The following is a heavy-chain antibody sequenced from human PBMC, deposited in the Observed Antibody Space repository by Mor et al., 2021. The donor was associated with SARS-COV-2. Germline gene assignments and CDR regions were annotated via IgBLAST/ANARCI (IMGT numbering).Heavy chain of an antibody. J-gene: IGHJ4*02. D-gene: IGHD3-16*01. CDR2: IHSSDNI. V-gene: IGHV3-53*01. CDR3: ARGPTLGSFDY. Sequence: KGLEWVSVIHSSDNIYYAESVKGRFTMSRDNSDNTLHLQMDSLRVDDTAVYFCARGPTLGSFDYWGQ.